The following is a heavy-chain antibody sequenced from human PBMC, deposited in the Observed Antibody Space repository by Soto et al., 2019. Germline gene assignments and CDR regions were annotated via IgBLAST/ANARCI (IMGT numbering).Heavy chain of an antibody. J-gene: IGHJ4*02. Sequence: QMQLVQSGAEARKPGASVKVSCKTSGYTFTGYYLNWVRQAPVRGLEWVGWINPKTGDTNTAQKFQGRVTMTTDTSISTGYIELSGLKSDDTAVYYCVTGDHLVRWGQGTRVTVSS. CDR1: GYTFTGYY. CDR2: INPKTGDT. CDR3: VTGDHLVR. V-gene: IGHV1-2*02. D-gene: IGHD6-6*01.